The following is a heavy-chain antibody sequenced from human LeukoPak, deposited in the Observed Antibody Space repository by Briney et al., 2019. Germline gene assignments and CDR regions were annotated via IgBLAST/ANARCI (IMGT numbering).Heavy chain of an antibody. CDR3: ARDAPGTTASDY. Sequence: GGSLRLSCAASGFTFDTYRMNWVREAPGKGLEWVSSIRASGSYIYYADSLKGRFTIPRDNTKKSLFLQMNSLRAEDTAVYYCARDAPGTTASDYWGQGTLVTVSS. J-gene: IGHJ4*02. CDR1: GFTFDTYR. CDR2: IRASGSYI. V-gene: IGHV3-21*01. D-gene: IGHD1-1*01.